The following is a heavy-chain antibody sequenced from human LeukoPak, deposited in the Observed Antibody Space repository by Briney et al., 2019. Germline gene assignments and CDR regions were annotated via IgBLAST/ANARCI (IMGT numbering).Heavy chain of an antibody. V-gene: IGHV4-59*08. Sequence: SETLSLTCTVSGGSISSYYWSWIRQPPGKGLEWIGYIYYSGSTNYNPSLKSRVTISIDTSKNQFSLRVGSVTAAGTAVYYCASRRVGAFDYWGQGTLVTVSS. CDR2: IYYSGST. J-gene: IGHJ4*02. D-gene: IGHD1-26*01. CDR3: ASRRVGAFDY. CDR1: GGSISSYY.